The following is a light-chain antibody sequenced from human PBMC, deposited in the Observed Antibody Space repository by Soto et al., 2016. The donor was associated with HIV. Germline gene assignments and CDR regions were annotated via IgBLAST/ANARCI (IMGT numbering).Light chain of an antibody. J-gene: IGLJ2*01. V-gene: IGLV3-21*03. CDR2: DDS. CDR1: NIGSKS. CDR3: QVWDSSSDVV. Sequence: SYVLTQAPSVPVAPGKTARITCGGNNIGSKSVHWYQQKPGQAPVLVVYDDSDRPSGIPDRFSGSNSGNTATLTISRVEAGDEADYYCQVWDSSSDVVFGGGTKLTVL.